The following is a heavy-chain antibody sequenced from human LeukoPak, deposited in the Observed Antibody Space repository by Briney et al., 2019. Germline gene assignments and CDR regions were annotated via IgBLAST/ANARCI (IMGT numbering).Heavy chain of an antibody. J-gene: IGHJ4*02. D-gene: IGHD6-13*01. Sequence: GRSLRLSCAASGFTFSSYAMDWVRQAPGKGLEWVAVISYDGSNKYYADSVKGRFTISRDNSKNTLYLQMNSLRAEDTAVYYCARGGSSSSWYYYFDYWGQGTLVTVSS. CDR1: GFTFSSYA. CDR3: ARGGSSSSWYYYFDY. CDR2: ISYDGSNK. V-gene: IGHV3-30-3*01.